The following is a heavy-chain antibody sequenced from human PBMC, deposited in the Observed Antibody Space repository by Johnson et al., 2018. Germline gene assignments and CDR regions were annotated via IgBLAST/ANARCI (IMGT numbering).Heavy chain of an antibody. CDR2: ISYDGSNK. D-gene: IGHD6-13*01. Sequence: QVQLVESGGGLVKPGRSLRLSCAASGFTFSSYAMHWVRQAPGKGLEWVAVISYDGSNKYYADSVKGRFTISRDNSKNTLYPQRNSLRAEDTAVYYCAKADYSSSWYGYGMDVWGQGTTVTVSS. V-gene: IGHV3-30-3*01. J-gene: IGHJ6*02. CDR3: AKADYSSSWYGYGMDV. CDR1: GFTFSSYA.